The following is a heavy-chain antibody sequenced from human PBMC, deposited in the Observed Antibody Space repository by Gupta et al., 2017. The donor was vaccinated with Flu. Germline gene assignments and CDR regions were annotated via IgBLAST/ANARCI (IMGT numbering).Heavy chain of an antibody. Sequence: TFSSSPMTWVRQAPGKGLEWISDISGNAQKTYYADSVKGRFSISRDNSNNTVYLQMNNLRAEDTAIYYCAKLTTHWGQGTLVTVSS. V-gene: IGHV3-23*01. D-gene: IGHD3-22*01. J-gene: IGHJ4*02. CDR2: ISGNAQKT. CDR3: AKLTTH. CDR1: TFSSSP.